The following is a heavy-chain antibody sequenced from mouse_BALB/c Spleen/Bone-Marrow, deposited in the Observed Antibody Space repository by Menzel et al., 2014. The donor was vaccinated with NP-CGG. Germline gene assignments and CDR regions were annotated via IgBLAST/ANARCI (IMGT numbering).Heavy chain of an antibody. CDR1: GFNIKDTY. Sequence: VQLKQSGAELVKPGASVKLSCTAPGFNIKDTYMHWVKQRPEQGLEWIGRIDPANGNTKYDPKFQGKATITADTSSNTAYLQLSSLTSEDTAVYYCARYDYGVYFDYWGQGTTLTVSS. CDR3: ARYDYGVYFDY. V-gene: IGHV14-3*02. J-gene: IGHJ2*01. D-gene: IGHD2-4*01. CDR2: IDPANGNT.